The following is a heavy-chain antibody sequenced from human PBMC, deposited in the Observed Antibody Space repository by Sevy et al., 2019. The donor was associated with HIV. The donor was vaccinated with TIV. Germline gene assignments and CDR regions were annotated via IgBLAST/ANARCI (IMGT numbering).Heavy chain of an antibody. D-gene: IGHD3-10*01. CDR3: AKDFYGSGSYYYYYYGMDV. V-gene: IGHV3-30*18. Sequence: VGSLRLSCAASGFTFSSYGMHWVRQAPGKGLEWVAVISYDGSNKYYADSVKGRFTISRDNSKNTLYLQMNSLRAEDTAVYYCAKDFYGSGSYYYYYYGMDVWGQGTTVTVSS. J-gene: IGHJ6*02. CDR1: GFTFSSYG. CDR2: ISYDGSNK.